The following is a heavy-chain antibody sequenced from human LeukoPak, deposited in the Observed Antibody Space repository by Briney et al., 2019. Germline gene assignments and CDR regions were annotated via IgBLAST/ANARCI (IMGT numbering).Heavy chain of an antibody. Sequence: SVKVSCKASGGTFSSYAISWVRQAPGQGLEWMGGIIPIFGTANYAQKFQGRVTITADESTSTAYMELSSLRSEDTAVYYCARGSTPYYDFWSGYYKDDAFDIWGQGTLVTVSS. J-gene: IGHJ3*02. CDR1: GGTFSSYA. CDR3: ARGSTPYYDFWSGYYKDDAFDI. V-gene: IGHV1-69*13. CDR2: IIPIFGTA. D-gene: IGHD3-3*01.